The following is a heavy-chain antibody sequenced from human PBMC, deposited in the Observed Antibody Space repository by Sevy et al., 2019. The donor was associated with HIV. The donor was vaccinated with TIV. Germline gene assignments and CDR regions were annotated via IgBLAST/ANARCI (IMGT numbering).Heavy chain of an antibody. Sequence: SETLSLTCTVSGGSISSGAYYWSWIRQHPGTGLECIGYIYYTGSTYHNPSLRSRVTMSVDTSKNQFSLRLSSVTAAGTAVYYCARNKSRREGEYWFDPWGQGTLVTVSS. V-gene: IGHV4-31*03. CDR2: IYYTGST. CDR1: GGSISSGAYY. D-gene: IGHD1-26*01. J-gene: IGHJ5*02. CDR3: ARNKSRREGEYWFDP.